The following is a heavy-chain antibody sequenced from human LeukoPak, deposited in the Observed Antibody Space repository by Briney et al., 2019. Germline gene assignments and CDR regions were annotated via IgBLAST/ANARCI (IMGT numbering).Heavy chain of an antibody. CDR2: ISYDGSNK. J-gene: IGHJ6*03. D-gene: IGHD3-10*01. CDR1: GFTFSSYA. CDR3: AKSYGSGRNYYYYMDV. V-gene: IGHV3-30*04. Sequence: PGGSLRLSCAASGFTFSSYAMHWVRQAPGKGLEWVAVISYDGSNKYYADSVKGRFTISRDNSKNTLYLQMNSLRAEDTAVYYCAKSYGSGRNYYYYMDVWGKGTTVTISS.